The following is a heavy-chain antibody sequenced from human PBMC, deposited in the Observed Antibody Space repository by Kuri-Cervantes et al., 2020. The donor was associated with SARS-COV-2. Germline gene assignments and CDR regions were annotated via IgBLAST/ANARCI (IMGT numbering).Heavy chain of an antibody. Sequence: ESLKISCTVSGGSISSGSYYWSWIRQPPGKGLEWIGYIYYSGSTNYNPSLKSRVTISVDTSKNQFSLKLSSVTAADTAVYYCARQGGWSRDWFDPWGQGTLVTVSS. CDR3: ARQGGWSRDWFDP. D-gene: IGHD6-19*01. CDR2: IYYSGST. CDR1: GGSISSGSYY. J-gene: IGHJ5*02. V-gene: IGHV4-61*01.